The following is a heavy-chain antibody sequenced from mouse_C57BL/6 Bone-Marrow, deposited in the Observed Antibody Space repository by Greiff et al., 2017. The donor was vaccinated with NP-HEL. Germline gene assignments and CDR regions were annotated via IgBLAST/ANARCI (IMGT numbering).Heavy chain of an antibody. Sequence: DVQLQESGPGLVKPSQSLSLTCSVTGYSITSGYYWNWIRQFPGNKLEWMGYISYDGSNNYNPSLKNRISITRDTSKNQFFLKLNSVTTEDTATYYCARVDDGYFYWGQGTTLTVSS. CDR3: ARVDDGYFY. CDR2: ISYDGSN. J-gene: IGHJ2*01. D-gene: IGHD2-3*01. CDR1: GYSITSGYY. V-gene: IGHV3-6*01.